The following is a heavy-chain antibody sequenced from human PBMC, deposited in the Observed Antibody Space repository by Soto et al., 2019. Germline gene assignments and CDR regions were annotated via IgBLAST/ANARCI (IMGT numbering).Heavy chain of an antibody. Sequence: SVKVSCKASGGTFSSYTISWVRQAPGQGLEWMGGIIPIFGTANYAQKFQGRVTITADESTSTAYMELSSLRSEDTAVYYCARDRAPVMTTVTTNDAFDIWGQGTMVTVSS. CDR3: ARDRAPVMTTVTTNDAFDI. J-gene: IGHJ3*02. CDR1: GGTFSSYT. V-gene: IGHV1-69*13. CDR2: IIPIFGTA. D-gene: IGHD4-17*01.